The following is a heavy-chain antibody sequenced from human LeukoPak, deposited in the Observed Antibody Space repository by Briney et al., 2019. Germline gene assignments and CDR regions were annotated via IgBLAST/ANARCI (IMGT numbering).Heavy chain of an antibody. Sequence: ASVKVSCKASGYTFTSYDINWVRQATGRGLEWMGWMNPNSGNTGYAQKFQGRVTMTRNTSISTAYMELSSLRSEDTAVYYCARGEGYCSSTSCYSYGMDVWGQGTTVTVSS. J-gene: IGHJ6*02. V-gene: IGHV1-8*01. CDR2: MNPNSGNT. D-gene: IGHD2-2*02. CDR3: ARGEGYCSSTSCYSYGMDV. CDR1: GYTFTSYD.